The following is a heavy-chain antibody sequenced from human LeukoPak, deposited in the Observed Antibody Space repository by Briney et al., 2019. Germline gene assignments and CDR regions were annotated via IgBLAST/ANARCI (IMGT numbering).Heavy chain of an antibody. V-gene: IGHV4-39*01. CDR1: GGSISSSPYS. D-gene: IGHD4-23*01. CDR2: IYDSGST. J-gene: IGHJ4*02. Sequence: PSETLSLTCTVSGGSISSSPYSWAWIRQPPGKGLEWIGNIYDSGSTYYSPSLKSRATISVDTSKNQFSLKLSSVTAADTAVYYCARHRYGGNVDYWGQGTLVTVSS. CDR3: ARHRYGGNVDY.